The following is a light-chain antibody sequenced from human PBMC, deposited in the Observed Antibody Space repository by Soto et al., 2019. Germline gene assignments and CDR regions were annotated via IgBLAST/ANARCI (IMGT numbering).Light chain of an antibody. Sequence: QSVLTQPASVSGSPGQSITISCTGTSSDGGGYNYVSWYQQHPGKAPKLMIYEVSNRPSGVSNRFSGSKSGNTASLTLSGLQAEDEADYYCSSYTSSSTLLYVFGTGTKVTVL. V-gene: IGLV2-14*01. J-gene: IGLJ1*01. CDR2: EVS. CDR3: SSYTSSSTLLYV. CDR1: SSDGGGYNY.